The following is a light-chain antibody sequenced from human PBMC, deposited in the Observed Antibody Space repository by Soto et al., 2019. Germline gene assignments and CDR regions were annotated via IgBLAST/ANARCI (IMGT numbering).Light chain of an antibody. CDR2: DAS. CDR3: QQYGSSPA. J-gene: IGKJ4*01. Sequence: EIVLTQSPGTLSLSPGERATLSCRASQSVSSGYLAWYQHKPGQAPRLLIYDASSRATGIPDRFSGSGSGTDFTLTISRLEPEDFAVYYCQQYGSSPAFGGGTKGEIK. CDR1: QSVSSGY. V-gene: IGKV3-20*01.